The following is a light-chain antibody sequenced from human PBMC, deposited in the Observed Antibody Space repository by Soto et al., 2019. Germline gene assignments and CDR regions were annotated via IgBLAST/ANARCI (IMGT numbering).Light chain of an antibody. J-gene: IGLJ2*01. CDR2: EVS. CDR3: ASYTVSSTSVI. CDR1: SSDVGGYKY. V-gene: IGLV2-14*01. Sequence: QSVLTQPASVSGSPGQSITISCTGTSSDVGGYKYVSWYQQHPDKAPILIIFEVSNRPSGISSRFSGSKSGNTASLTISGLQAEDEADYYCASYTVSSTSVIFGRGTKLTVL.